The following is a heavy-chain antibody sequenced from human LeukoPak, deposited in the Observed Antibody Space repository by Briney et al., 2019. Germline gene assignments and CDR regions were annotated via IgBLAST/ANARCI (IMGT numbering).Heavy chain of an antibody. Sequence: GGSLRLYCAASGFTFSNYWMSWVRQVPGKGLEWVAHVNKDGSEKYYVDSVKGRFIISRDNAKNSLYLQMNSLKVEDTAVYYCARDKVTYWGPGTLVTVSS. V-gene: IGHV3-7*01. CDR2: VNKDGSEK. J-gene: IGHJ4*02. CDR3: ARDKVTY. CDR1: GFTFSNYW.